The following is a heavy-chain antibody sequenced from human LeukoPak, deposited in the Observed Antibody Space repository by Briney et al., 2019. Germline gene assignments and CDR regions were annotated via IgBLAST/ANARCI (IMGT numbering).Heavy chain of an antibody. CDR3: ARVKDDNNYDRAFDI. Sequence: SETLSLTCTVSGASMSTYYWSWIRQPPGRGLEWIGYVYYDGNNDYNPPLKSRVTTSIDTSKKQFSLKLTSVTAADTAVYYCARVKDDNNYDRAFDIWGQGTMVTVSS. D-gene: IGHD5-24*01. V-gene: IGHV4-59*01. CDR2: VYYDGNN. J-gene: IGHJ3*02. CDR1: GASMSTYY.